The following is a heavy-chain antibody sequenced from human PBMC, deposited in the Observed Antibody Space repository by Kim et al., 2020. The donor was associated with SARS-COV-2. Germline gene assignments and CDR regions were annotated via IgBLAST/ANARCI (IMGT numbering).Heavy chain of an antibody. CDR2: INHSGST. CDR3: ARGGRYYYDSSQLDY. J-gene: IGHJ4*02. V-gene: IGHV4-34*01. CDR1: GGSFSGYY. D-gene: IGHD3-22*01. Sequence: SETLSLTCAVYGGSFSGYYWSWIRQPPGKGLEWIGEINHSGSTNYNPSLKSRVTISVDTSKNQFSLKLSSVTAADTAVYYCARGGRYYYDSSQLDYWGQGTLVTVSS.